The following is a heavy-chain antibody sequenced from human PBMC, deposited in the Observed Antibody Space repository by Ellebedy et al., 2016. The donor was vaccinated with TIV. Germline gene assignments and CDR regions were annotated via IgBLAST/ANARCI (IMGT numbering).Heavy chain of an antibody. CDR3: ARNGYTTGWVRD. Sequence: GESLKISCAASGFTFSNYAMSWVRRSPGKGLDWVSLISGSGEYTYYADSVKGRFTISRDNSKNTLYLQMNTRRAEDTAMYYCARNGYTTGWVRDWGRGTLVTVSS. D-gene: IGHD6-19*01. CDR2: ISGSGEYT. CDR1: GFTFSNYA. J-gene: IGHJ4*02. V-gene: IGHV3-23*01.